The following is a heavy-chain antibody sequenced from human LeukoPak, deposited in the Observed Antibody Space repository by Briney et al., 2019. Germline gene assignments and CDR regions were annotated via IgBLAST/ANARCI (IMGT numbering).Heavy chain of an antibody. D-gene: IGHD4-17*01. CDR3: ARRPNLPADDGDYWRFDV. CDR2: VYSSGGT. CDR1: GVSISRSFYY. J-gene: IGHJ3*01. V-gene: IGHV4-39*01. Sequence: SETLSLTCSISGVSISRSFYYWGWIRQPPGKRLEWIGNVYSSGGTYYNPSLKSRVSMSVDTSQNQFSLTLTSVTAADTAVYFCARRPNLPADDGDYWRFDVWGQGRRVTVSS.